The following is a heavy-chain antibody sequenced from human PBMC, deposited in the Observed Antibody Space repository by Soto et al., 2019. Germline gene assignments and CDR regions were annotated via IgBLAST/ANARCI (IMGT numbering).Heavy chain of an antibody. Sequence: GGSLRLSCAASGFTFSSYAMHWVRQAPGKGLEWVAVISYDGSNKYYADSVKGRFTISRDNSKNTLYLQMNSLRAEDTAVYYCAREYEDIVVVVAATDPPKYYFDYWGQGTLVTVSS. V-gene: IGHV3-30-3*01. CDR1: GFTFSSYA. CDR2: ISYDGSNK. D-gene: IGHD2-15*01. CDR3: AREYEDIVVVVAATDPPKYYFDY. J-gene: IGHJ4*02.